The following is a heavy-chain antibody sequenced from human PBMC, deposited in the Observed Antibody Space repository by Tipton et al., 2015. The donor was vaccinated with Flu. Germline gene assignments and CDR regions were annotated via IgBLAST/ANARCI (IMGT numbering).Heavy chain of an antibody. D-gene: IGHD3-10*01. J-gene: IGHJ6*02. Sequence: TLSLTCTVSGGSISSSSYYWGWIRQPPGKGLEWIGSIYYSGSTYYNPSLKSRVTISVDTSKNQFSLKLSSVTAADTAVDYCARDSRIWFGAFYYYYYGMDVWGQGTTVTVSS. CDR3: ARDSRIWFGAFYYYYYGMDV. CDR2: IYYSGST. CDR1: GGSISSSSYY. V-gene: IGHV4-39*07.